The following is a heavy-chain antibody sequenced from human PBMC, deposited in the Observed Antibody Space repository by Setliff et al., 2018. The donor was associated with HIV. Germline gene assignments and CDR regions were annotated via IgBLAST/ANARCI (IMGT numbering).Heavy chain of an antibody. V-gene: IGHV4-59*01. CDR2: IFPGGAT. D-gene: IGHD5-12*01. J-gene: IGHJ4*02. Sequence: SETLSLTCSVSGVSISSYYWSWIRHSPGKGLEWIGIIFPGGATNYNPSLTSRVTISVDTSKNHLFLKLTSVTTADTAVYFCAKSSPSLGYISDCWGQGAPVTVSS. CDR1: GVSISSYY. CDR3: AKSSPSLGYISDC.